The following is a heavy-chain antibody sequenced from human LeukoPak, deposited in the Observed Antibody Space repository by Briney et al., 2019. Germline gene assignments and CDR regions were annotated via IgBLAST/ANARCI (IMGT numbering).Heavy chain of an antibody. Sequence: GRSLRLSCAASGFTFSSYGMHWVRQAPGKGLEWVAVISYDGSNKYYADSVKGRFTISRDNSKNTLYLQMNSLRAEDTAVYYCAKSWRGADIVVVPAAVYYYYGMDVWGQGTTVTVSS. D-gene: IGHD2-2*01. V-gene: IGHV3-30*18. CDR1: GFTFSSYG. CDR3: AKSWRGADIVVVPAAVYYYYGMDV. CDR2: ISYDGSNK. J-gene: IGHJ6*02.